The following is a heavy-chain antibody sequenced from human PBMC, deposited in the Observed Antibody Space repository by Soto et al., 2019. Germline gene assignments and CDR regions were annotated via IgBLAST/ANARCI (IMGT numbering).Heavy chain of an antibody. D-gene: IGHD3-22*01. Sequence: GGSLRLSCAASGFTVSSYAMSWARQAPGKGLEWVSATSGRRDSTSYADSVKGRFTISRDSSKNTLYLQANSLRAEDTAVYYCSKDRYDSSDYYFFPDIWGQGTMVTVSS. CDR3: SKDRYDSSDYYFFPDI. CDR2: TSGRRDST. CDR1: GFTVSSYA. V-gene: IGHV3-23*01. J-gene: IGHJ3*02.